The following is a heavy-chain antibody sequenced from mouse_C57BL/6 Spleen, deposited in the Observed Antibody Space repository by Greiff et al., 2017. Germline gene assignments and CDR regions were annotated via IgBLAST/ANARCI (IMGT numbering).Heavy chain of an antibody. D-gene: IGHD4-1*01. V-gene: IGHV1-64*01. CDR1: GYTFTSYW. Sequence: QVQLQQSGAELVKPGASVKLSCKASGYTFTSYWMHWVKQRPGQGLEWIGMIHPNSGSTNYNEKFKSKATLTVDKSSSTAYMQLSSLTSEDSAVYYCARWDPYYFDYWGQGTTLTVSS. J-gene: IGHJ2*01. CDR2: IHPNSGST. CDR3: ARWDPYYFDY.